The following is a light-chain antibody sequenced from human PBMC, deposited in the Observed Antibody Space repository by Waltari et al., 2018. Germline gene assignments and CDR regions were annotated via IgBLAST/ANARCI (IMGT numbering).Light chain of an antibody. Sequence: DVQMTQSPSTLSASVGDRVTITCRASQSVSTWLAWYQQKPGKAPNLLIYRASTLETGVPSRFSGSGSGTEFTLTISSLQPDDFATYYCQQYGIYRAFGQGTKVDIK. V-gene: IGKV1-5*03. J-gene: IGKJ1*01. CDR3: QQYGIYRA. CDR1: QSVSTW. CDR2: RAS.